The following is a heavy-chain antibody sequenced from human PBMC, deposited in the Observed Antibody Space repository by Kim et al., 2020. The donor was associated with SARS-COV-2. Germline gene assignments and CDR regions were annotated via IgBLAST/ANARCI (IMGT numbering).Heavy chain of an antibody. J-gene: IGHJ4*02. D-gene: IGHD2-15*01. CDR3: ARGSDYCSGGSCSGLN. V-gene: IGHV3-23*01. CDR2: ISGSGGST. CDR1: GFTFSSYA. Sequence: GGSLRLSCAASGFTFSSYAMSWVRQAPGKGLEWVSAISGSGGSTYYADSVKGRFTISRDNSKNTLYLQMNSLRAEDTAVYYCARGSDYCSGGSCSGLNWGQGTLVTVSS.